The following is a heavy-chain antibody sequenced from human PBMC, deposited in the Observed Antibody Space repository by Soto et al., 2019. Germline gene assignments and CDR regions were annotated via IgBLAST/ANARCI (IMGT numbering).Heavy chain of an antibody. J-gene: IGHJ2*01. Sequence: TSETLSLTCTVSGGSISSGVYYWSWIRQHPGNGLEWIGYMYHSGSTYYNPSLKSRVTISQDMSKRQFSLKLSSVTVADTAVYFCARCKGGYSYGNESQYFVVWGRGTMVTV. CDR2: MYHSGST. D-gene: IGHD5-18*01. V-gene: IGHV4-31*03. CDR3: ARCKGGYSYGNESQYFVV. CDR1: GGSISSGVYY.